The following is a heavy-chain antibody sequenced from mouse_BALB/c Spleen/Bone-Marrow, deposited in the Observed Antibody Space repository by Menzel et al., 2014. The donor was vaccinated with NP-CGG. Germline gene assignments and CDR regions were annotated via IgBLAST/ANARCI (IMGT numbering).Heavy chain of an antibody. Sequence: EVQLVESGAELVRSGASVKLSCTASGFNIKDYYMHWVKQRPEKGLEWIAWIDPGNGDTEYAPKFQGKATMTADTSSSTAYLQFSQLTSEDTAVYSCYARDYSYEGYAMDFWGPGTSVAVSS. CDR2: IDPGNGDT. J-gene: IGHJ4*01. CDR1: GFNIKDYY. D-gene: IGHD2-12*01. CDR3: YARDYSYEGYAMDF. V-gene: IGHV14-4*02.